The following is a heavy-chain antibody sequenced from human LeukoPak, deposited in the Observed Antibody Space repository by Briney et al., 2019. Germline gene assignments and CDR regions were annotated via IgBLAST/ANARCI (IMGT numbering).Heavy chain of an antibody. J-gene: IGHJ4*02. Sequence: ASVEVSCKASGYTFTSYGISWVRQAPGQGLEWMGWISADNGNTNYAQKLQGRVTMTTDTSTSTAYMELRSLRSDDTAVYFCARCSGGDCYRPLDFWGQGTLVTVSS. CDR3: ARCSGGDCYRPLDF. CDR1: GYTFTSYG. V-gene: IGHV1-18*01. D-gene: IGHD2-21*01. CDR2: ISADNGNT.